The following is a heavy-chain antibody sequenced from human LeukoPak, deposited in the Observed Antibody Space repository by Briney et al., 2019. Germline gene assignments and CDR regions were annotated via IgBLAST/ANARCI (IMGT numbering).Heavy chain of an antibody. Sequence: SETLSLTCTVSGGSISSSSYYWGWIRQPPGKGLEWIGSIYYSGSTYYNPSLKSRVTISVDTSKNQFSLKLSSVTAADTAVYYCARGGIAAARYHDSSSKIDYWGQGTLVTVSS. J-gene: IGHJ4*02. CDR3: ARGGIAAARYHDSSSKIDY. CDR1: GGSISSSSYY. V-gene: IGHV4-39*07. D-gene: IGHD6-13*01. CDR2: IYYSGST.